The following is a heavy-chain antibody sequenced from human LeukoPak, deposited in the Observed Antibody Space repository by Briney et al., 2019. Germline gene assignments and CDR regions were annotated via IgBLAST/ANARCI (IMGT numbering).Heavy chain of an antibody. J-gene: IGHJ4*02. CDR2: ISYDGSNK. CDR1: GFTFSSYA. CDR3: ARDPYSSSSGVDY. Sequence: GGSLRLSCAASGFTFSSYAMHWVRQAPGKGLEWVAVISYDGSNKYYADSVKGRFTISRDNSKNTLYLQMNSLRAEDTAVYYCARDPYSSSSGVDYWGQGTLVTVSS. D-gene: IGHD6-6*01. V-gene: IGHV3-30*04.